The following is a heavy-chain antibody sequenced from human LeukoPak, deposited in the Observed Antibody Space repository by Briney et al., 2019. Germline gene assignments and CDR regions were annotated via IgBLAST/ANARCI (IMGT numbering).Heavy chain of an antibody. V-gene: IGHV3-73*01. Sequence: PGGSLRLSCVASGFTFSGSAMHWVRQASGKGLEWVGRIRSKANSYATAYAASVKGRFTISRDDSKNTAYLQMNSLRTEDTAVYYCTRVLSDSSSAKFDYWGQGTLVTVSS. CDR1: GFTFSGSA. D-gene: IGHD6-13*01. CDR3: TRVLSDSSSAKFDY. J-gene: IGHJ4*02. CDR2: IRSKANSYAT.